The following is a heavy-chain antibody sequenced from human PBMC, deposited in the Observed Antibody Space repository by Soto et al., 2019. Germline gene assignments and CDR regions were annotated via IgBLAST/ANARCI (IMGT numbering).Heavy chain of an antibody. CDR3: ARSRWFDP. V-gene: IGHV4-59*08. CDR1: GGCISSYY. CDR2: IYYSGST. J-gene: IGHJ5*02. Sequence: PSETLSLTCTVSGGCISSYYWSWIRQPPGKGLEWIGYIYYSGSTNYNPSLKSRVTISVDTSKNQFSLKLSSVTAADTAVYYCARSRWFDPWGQGTLITVSS.